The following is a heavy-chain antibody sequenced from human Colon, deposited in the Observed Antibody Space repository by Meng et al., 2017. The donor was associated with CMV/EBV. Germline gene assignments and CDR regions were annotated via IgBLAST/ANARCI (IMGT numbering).Heavy chain of an antibody. CDR3: AHRMGRIAARVFDY. Sequence: QSTWTELGPTLVKPTQPRPPTCTFSGFSLSTSGVGVGWIRQPPGKALEWLALIYWDDDKRYSPSLKSRLTITKDTSKNQVVLTMTNMDPVDTATYYCAHRMGRIAARVFDYWGQGTLVTVSS. V-gene: IGHV2-5*02. CDR1: GFSLSTSGVG. J-gene: IGHJ4*02. CDR2: IYWDDDK. D-gene: IGHD6-6*01.